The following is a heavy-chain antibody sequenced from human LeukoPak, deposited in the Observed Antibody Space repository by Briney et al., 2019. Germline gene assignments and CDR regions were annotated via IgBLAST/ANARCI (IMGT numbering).Heavy chain of an antibody. CDR3: ATRGITVVNPHRTFDY. Sequence: ASVTVSCKVSGYTLTELSMHWVRQAPGQGLEWMGGFDPEDGETIYAQKFQGRVTMTEDTSTDTAYMELSSLRSEDTAVYYCATRGITVVNPHRTFDYWGQGTLVTVSS. V-gene: IGHV1-24*01. D-gene: IGHD4-23*01. CDR2: FDPEDGET. J-gene: IGHJ4*02. CDR1: GYTLTELS.